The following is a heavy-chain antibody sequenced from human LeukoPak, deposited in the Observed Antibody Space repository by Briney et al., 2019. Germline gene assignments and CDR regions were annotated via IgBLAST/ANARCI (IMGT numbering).Heavy chain of an antibody. Sequence: SVKVSRKASGGTFTSYAISWVRQAPGQGLEWMGGIIPIFGTANYAQKFQGRVTITADESTSTAYMELSSLRSEDTAVYYCARGPLVWYFDLWGRGTLVTVSS. CDR2: IIPIFGTA. CDR1: GGTFTSYA. J-gene: IGHJ2*01. CDR3: ARGPLVWYFDL. V-gene: IGHV1-69*13. D-gene: IGHD6-6*01.